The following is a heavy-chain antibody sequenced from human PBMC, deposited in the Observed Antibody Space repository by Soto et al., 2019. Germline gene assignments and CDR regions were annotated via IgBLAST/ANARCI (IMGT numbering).Heavy chain of an antibody. D-gene: IGHD3-10*01. CDR2: IYYSGST. V-gene: IGHV4-59*12. Sequence: SETLSLTCTVSGGSISSYYWSWIRQPPGKGLEWNGYIYYSGSTYYNPSLKSRVTISVDTSKNQFSLKLSSVTAADTAVYYCARGQGYYYGSGSYHPPFDYWGQGTLVTVSS. CDR3: ARGQGYYYGSGSYHPPFDY. J-gene: IGHJ4*02. CDR1: GGSISSYY.